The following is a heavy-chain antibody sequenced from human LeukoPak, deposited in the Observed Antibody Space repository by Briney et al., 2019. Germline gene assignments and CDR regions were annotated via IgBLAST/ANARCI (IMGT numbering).Heavy chain of an antibody. CDR1: GFTFGDYA. CDR3: ARGGCSSTSCHGYYYYYYMDV. V-gene: IGHV3-49*04. D-gene: IGHD2-2*01. Sequence: GGSLRLSCTASGFTFGDYAMSWVRQAPGKGLEWVGFIRSKAYGGTTEYAASVKGRFTISRDDSKSIAYLQMNSLKTEDTAVYYCARGGCSSTSCHGYYYYYYMDVWGKGTTVTVSS. CDR2: IRSKAYGGTT. J-gene: IGHJ6*03.